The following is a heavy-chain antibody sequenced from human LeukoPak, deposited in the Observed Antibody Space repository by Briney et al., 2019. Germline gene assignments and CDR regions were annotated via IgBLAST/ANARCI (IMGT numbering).Heavy chain of an antibody. Sequence: GESLKISCKGSGYSFTSYWIGRVRQMPGKGLEWMGIIYPGDSDTRYSPSFQGQVTISADKSISTAYLQWSSLKASDTAMYYCASSVGYYDSSGYLDYWGQGTLVTVPS. CDR1: GYSFTSYW. J-gene: IGHJ4*02. V-gene: IGHV5-51*01. CDR3: ASSVGYYDSSGYLDY. CDR2: IYPGDSDT. D-gene: IGHD3-22*01.